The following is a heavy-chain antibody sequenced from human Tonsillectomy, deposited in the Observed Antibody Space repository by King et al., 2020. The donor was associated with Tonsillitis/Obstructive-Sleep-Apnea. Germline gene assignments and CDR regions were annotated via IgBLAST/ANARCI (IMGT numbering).Heavy chain of an antibody. D-gene: IGHD3-22*01. V-gene: IGHV1-18*01. J-gene: IGHJ4*02. Sequence: QLVQSGAEVKKPGASVKVSCKASGYTFPNYGISWVRQAPGQGLEWMGWISAYNGHTNYAQKLQGRLTMTTDTSTSTAYLELRSLRSDDTAVYYCARDPMSHYYDSSAYYTFNYGAQGTLVTVSS. CDR3: ARDPMSHYYDSSAYYTFNY. CDR1: GYTFPNYG. CDR2: ISAYNGHT.